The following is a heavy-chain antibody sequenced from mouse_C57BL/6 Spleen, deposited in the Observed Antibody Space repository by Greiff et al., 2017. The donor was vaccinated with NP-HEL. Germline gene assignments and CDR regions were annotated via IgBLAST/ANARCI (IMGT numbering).Heavy chain of an antibody. CDR3: ARDGYYPLDY. CDR1: GFTFSDYG. J-gene: IGHJ4*01. Sequence: EVKLMESGGGLVKPGGSLKLSCAASGFTFSDYGMHWVRQAPEKGLEWVAYISSGSSTIYYADTVKGRFTISRDNAKNTLFLQMTSLRSEDTAMYYCARDGYYPLDYWGQGTSVTVSS. V-gene: IGHV5-17*01. CDR2: ISSGSSTI. D-gene: IGHD2-3*01.